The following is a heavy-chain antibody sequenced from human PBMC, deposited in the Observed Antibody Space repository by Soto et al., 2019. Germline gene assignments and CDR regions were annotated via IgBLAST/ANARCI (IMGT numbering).Heavy chain of an antibody. D-gene: IGHD6-13*01. J-gene: IGHJ6*02. CDR1: GFTFDDYA. CDR2: ISWNSGSI. CDR3: AKYGLRQQLATPSGMDV. Sequence: SGGSLRLSCAASGFTFDDYAMHWVRQAPGKGLEWVSGISWNSGSIGYADSVKGRFTISRDNAKNSLYLQMNSLRAEDTALYYCAKYGLRQQLATPSGMDVWGQGTTVTVSS. V-gene: IGHV3-9*01.